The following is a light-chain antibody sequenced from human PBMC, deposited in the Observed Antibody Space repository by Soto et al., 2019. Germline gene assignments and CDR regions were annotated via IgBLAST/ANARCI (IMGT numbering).Light chain of an antibody. Sequence: EIVLTQSPGTLSLSPGERATLSFRASQSVSNNYLAWYQQKPSQAPRLLIYGASNRATGIPDRFSGSGSGTDFTLTISRLEPEDFAVYYCQQYGSSGTFGQGTKVDIK. CDR1: QSVSNNY. V-gene: IGKV3-20*01. J-gene: IGKJ1*01. CDR3: QQYGSSGT. CDR2: GAS.